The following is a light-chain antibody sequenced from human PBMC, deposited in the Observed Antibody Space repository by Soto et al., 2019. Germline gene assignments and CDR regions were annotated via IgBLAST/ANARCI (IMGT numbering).Light chain of an antibody. J-gene: IGKJ4*01. CDR1: QSVSSY. Sequence: EIVLTQSPATLSLSPGERATLSCRASQSVSSYLAWYQQKPGQAPRLLIYDASNRATGIPARVSGSGSGTDFTLTIRSLEPDDFAVYYCQQRSDWPSTFGGGTKVQIK. CDR3: QQRSDWPST. V-gene: IGKV3-11*01. CDR2: DAS.